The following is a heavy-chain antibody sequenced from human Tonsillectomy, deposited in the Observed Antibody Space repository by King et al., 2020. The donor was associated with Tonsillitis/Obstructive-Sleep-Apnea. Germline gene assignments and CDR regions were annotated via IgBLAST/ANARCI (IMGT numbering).Heavy chain of an antibody. V-gene: IGHV2-5*02. J-gene: IGHJ5*02. CDR2: IYCDDDK. CDR1: GFSLSTSGVG. Sequence: TLKESGPTLVKPTQTLTLTCTFSGFSLSTSGVGVGWIRQPPGKALEWLALIYCDDDKRYSPSLKSRLTITQDTSKNQVFLIMTNMDPVDTATYYCAHSLRFLEWFNWFDPWGQGTLVTVSS. D-gene: IGHD3-3*01. CDR3: AHSLRFLEWFNWFDP.